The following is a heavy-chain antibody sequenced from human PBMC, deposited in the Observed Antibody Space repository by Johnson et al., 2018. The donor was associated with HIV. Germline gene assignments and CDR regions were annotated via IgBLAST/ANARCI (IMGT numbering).Heavy chain of an antibody. D-gene: IGHD6-13*01. CDR3: ATSTVSDSSSWYHLEMAFDI. CDR2: ISYDGSNK. J-gene: IGHJ3*02. V-gene: IGHV3-30-3*01. CDR1: GFTFSSYA. Sequence: QVQLVESGGGLVQPGRSLRLSCAASGFTFSSYAMHWVRQAPGKWLEWVAVISYDGSNKYYADSVKGRFTISRDNSKNTLYLQMNSLRAEDTAVYYCATSTVSDSSSWYHLEMAFDIWGQGTMVTVSS.